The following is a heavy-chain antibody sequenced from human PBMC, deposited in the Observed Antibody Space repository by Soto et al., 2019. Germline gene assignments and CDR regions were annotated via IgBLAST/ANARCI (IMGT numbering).Heavy chain of an antibody. CDR2: IYYTGST. Sequence: SETLSLTCTVSGVSISSYYWSWIRRPPGKGLEWIGYIYYTGSTYYNPSLKSRVTISVDRSKNQFSLKLSSVTAADTAVYYCDRVPDRWGQGSRVTVSS. CDR1: GVSISSYY. J-gene: IGHJ5*02. CDR3: DRVPDR. V-gene: IGHV4-59*12. D-gene: IGHD2-2*01.